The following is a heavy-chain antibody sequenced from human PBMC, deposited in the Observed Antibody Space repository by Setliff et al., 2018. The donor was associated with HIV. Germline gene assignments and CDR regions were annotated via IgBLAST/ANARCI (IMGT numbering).Heavy chain of an antibody. CDR2: ISAYSGNT. V-gene: IGHV1-18*01. J-gene: IGHJ6*04. Sequence: ASVKVSCKASGYTFTNYGISWVRQAPGQGLEWMGWISAYSGNTHYAEKFQGRVTITADTSTDTAYMELSSLRSEDTAVYYCATGRSHHLDVWGKGTTVTVSS. CDR1: GYTFTNYG. D-gene: IGHD3-10*01. CDR3: ATGRSHHLDV.